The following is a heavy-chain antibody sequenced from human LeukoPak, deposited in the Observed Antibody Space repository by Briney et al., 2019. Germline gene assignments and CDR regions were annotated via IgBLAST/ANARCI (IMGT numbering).Heavy chain of an antibody. CDR3: AKVYAGIVLDH. CDR2: VSSSGGRT. V-gene: IGHV3-64D*09. Sequence: PGGSLRLSCSASGFTFSSFAMHWIRQAPGKGLEYVSGVSSSGGRTYYTDSLKGRFTVSRDNSKNTMYLHMNSLRVDDTAVYYCAKVYAGIVLDHWGQGTPVTVSS. CDR1: GFTFSSFA. J-gene: IGHJ4*02. D-gene: IGHD4-23*01.